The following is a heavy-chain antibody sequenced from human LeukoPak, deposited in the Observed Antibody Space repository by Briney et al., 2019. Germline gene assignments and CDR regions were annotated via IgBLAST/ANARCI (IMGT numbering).Heavy chain of an antibody. V-gene: IGHV4-4*07. CDR3: ARGSQNYYNPFDN. CDR2: IHSSGST. J-gene: IGHJ4*02. CDR1: GGSISGSISGTY. D-gene: IGHD3-10*01. Sequence: SETLSLTCTVSGGSISGSISGTYWSWVRQPAGKGLEWIGRIHSSGSTKYNPSLKSRVTMSVDTSKNQLFLRLTSVTAADTALYYCARGSQNYYNPFDNWGQGTLVTVSS.